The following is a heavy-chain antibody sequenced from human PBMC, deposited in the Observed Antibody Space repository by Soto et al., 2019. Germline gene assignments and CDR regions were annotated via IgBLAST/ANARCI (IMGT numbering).Heavy chain of an antibody. CDR3: ARDWGGNCSGGSCSDDAFYI. CDR1: GGSISSSNW. V-gene: IGHV4-4*02. J-gene: IGHJ3*02. Sequence: SETLSLTCAVSGGSISSSNWWSWVRQPPGKGLEWIGEIYHSGSTNYNPSLKSRVTISVDKSKNQFSLKLSSVTAADTAVYYCARDWGGNCSGGSCSDDAFYIWGQGTMVTVSS. D-gene: IGHD2-15*01. CDR2: IYHSGST.